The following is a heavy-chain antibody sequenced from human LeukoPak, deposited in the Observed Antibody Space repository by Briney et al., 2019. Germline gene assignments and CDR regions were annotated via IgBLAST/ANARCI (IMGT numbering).Heavy chain of an antibody. CDR1: GGPFSGYY. D-gene: IGHD5-18*01. J-gene: IGHJ3*02. CDR2: ISHSGST. CDR3: ARGRGYNAFDI. Sequence: PSETLSLTCAVYGGPFSGYYWSWIRQPPGKGLEWIGEISHSGSTNYNPSLKSRVTISVDTSKNQFSLKLSSVTAADMAVFYRARGRGYNAFDIWGQGTMVTVSS. V-gene: IGHV4-34*01.